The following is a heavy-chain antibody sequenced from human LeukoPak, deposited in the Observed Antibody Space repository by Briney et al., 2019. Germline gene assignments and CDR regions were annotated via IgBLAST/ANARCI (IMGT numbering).Heavy chain of an antibody. Sequence: GGSLRLSCAASGFTFSSYSMNWVRQAPGKGLEWVSYISSSSSTIYYADSMKGRFTISRDNSKNTLYLQMNSLRAEDTAVYYCAKDSDTLGAFDIWGQGTMVTVSS. CDR1: GFTFSSYS. CDR3: AKDSDTLGAFDI. CDR2: ISSSSSTI. J-gene: IGHJ3*02. V-gene: IGHV3-48*01. D-gene: IGHD6-6*01.